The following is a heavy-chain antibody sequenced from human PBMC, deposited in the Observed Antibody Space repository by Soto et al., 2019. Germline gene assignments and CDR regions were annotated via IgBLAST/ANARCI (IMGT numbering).Heavy chain of an antibody. D-gene: IGHD2-15*01. Sequence: ASVKVSCKASGGTFTGYYMHWVRQAPGQGLEWMGWINPNSGGTNYAQKFQGRVTMTRDTSISTAYMELSRLRSDDTAVYYCARVNVVVVAATREYYFDYWGQGTLVTVSS. J-gene: IGHJ4*02. CDR2: INPNSGGT. V-gene: IGHV1-2*02. CDR1: GGTFTGYY. CDR3: ARVNVVVVAATREYYFDY.